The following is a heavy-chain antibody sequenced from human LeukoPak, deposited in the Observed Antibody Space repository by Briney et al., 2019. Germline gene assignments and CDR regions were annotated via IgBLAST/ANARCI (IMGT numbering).Heavy chain of an antibody. CDR3: ARFPDKYYDSSGY. V-gene: IGHV1-3*01. CDR1: GYTFTSYA. J-gene: IGHJ4*02. D-gene: IGHD3-22*01. CDR2: INAGNGNT. Sequence: ASVKVSCKASGYTFTSYAMHWVRQAPGQRLEWMGWINAGNGNTKYSQKIQGRVTITRDTSASTAYMELSSLRSEDTAVYYCARFPDKYYDSSGYWGQGTLVTVSS.